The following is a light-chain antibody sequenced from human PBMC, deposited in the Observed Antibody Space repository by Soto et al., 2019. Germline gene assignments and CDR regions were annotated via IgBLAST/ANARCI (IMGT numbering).Light chain of an antibody. V-gene: IGKV1-5*01. J-gene: IGKJ1*01. CDR3: QHYNSYST. CDR2: DAS. CDR1: QSISSW. Sequence: DIQMTHSPSTLSASVGYRVRITCRASQSISSWLAWYKQKPGKAPKLLIYDASSLEIGVPSRLSGSGSGTEFTLTISSLQPDDFATYYCQHYNSYSTFGHGTKVDI.